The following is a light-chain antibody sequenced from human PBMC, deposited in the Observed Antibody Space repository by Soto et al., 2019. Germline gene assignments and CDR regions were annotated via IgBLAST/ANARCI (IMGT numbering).Light chain of an antibody. Sequence: QPVLTQPPSASGTPGQRVTISCSGSSSNIGSNTVNWYQQLPGTAPKLLIYSNNQRPSGVPERFSGSKSGTSAALAISGLQAEDEADYYCAAWDDSLNGHVVFGGGTKLTVL. CDR1: SSNIGSNT. CDR2: SNN. V-gene: IGLV1-44*01. J-gene: IGLJ2*01. CDR3: AAWDDSLNGHVV.